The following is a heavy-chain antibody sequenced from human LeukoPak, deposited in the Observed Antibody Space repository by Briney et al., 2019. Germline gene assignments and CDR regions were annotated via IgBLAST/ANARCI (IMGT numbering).Heavy chain of an antibody. CDR1: GGSISSSSYY. D-gene: IGHD6-13*01. V-gene: IGHV4-39*07. CDR2: IYYSGST. CDR3: ASQAGGD. J-gene: IGHJ4*02. Sequence: PSETLSLTCTVSGGSISSSSYYWGWIRQPPGKGLEWIGSIYYSGSTYYNPSLKSRVTISVDTSKNQFSLKLSSVTAADTAVYHCASQAGGDWGQGTLVTVSS.